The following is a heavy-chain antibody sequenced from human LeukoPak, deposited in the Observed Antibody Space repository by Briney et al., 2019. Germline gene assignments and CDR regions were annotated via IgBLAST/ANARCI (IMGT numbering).Heavy chain of an antibody. CDR1: GFTFSSYA. CDR3: ARPTTVTTISADAFDI. V-gene: IGHV3-23*01. D-gene: IGHD4-17*01. J-gene: IGHJ3*02. CDR2: ISGSGGST. Sequence: GGSLRLSCAASGFTFSSYAMSWVRQAPGKGLGWISAISGSGGSTYYADSVKGRFTISRDNSKNTLYLQMNSLRAEDTAVYYCARPTTVTTISADAFDIWGQGTMVTVSS.